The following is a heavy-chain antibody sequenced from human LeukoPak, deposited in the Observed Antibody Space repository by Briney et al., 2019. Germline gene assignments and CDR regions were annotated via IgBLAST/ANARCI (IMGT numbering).Heavy chain of an antibody. D-gene: IGHD3-3*01. CDR3: ARDGQPIGFDYWSGYKPDNWFDH. CDR1: GVSISSSSYY. J-gene: IGHJ5*02. V-gene: IGHV4-39*07. Sequence: SETLSLTCTVSGVSISSSSYYWGWLRQPPGKGPEWIGAIYHGGSTYYNPSLKSRVTISVDTSKNQFYLTLSPVTAAATAAYYCARDGQPIGFDYWSGYKPDNWFDHWGQGTLVTVSS. CDR2: IYHGGST.